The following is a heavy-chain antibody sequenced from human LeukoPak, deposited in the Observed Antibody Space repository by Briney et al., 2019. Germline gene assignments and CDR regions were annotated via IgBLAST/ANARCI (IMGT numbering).Heavy chain of an antibody. CDR3: ARDASRGGSYGDAFDI. Sequence: GVLRLSCAASGFTVSSNYMSWVRQAPGKGLEWVSVIYSGGSTYYADSVKGRFTISRDNSKNTLYLQMNSLRAEDTAVYYCARDASRGGSYGDAFDIWGQGTMVTVSS. J-gene: IGHJ3*02. V-gene: IGHV3-53*01. CDR1: GFTVSSNY. CDR2: IYSGGST. D-gene: IGHD1-26*01.